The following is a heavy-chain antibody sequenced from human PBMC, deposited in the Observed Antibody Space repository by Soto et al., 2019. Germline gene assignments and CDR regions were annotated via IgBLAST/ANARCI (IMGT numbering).Heavy chain of an antibody. CDR3: AKDISRGYYYYGMDV. CDR2: ISYDGSNK. Sequence: PGGSLRLSCAASGFTFSSYGMHWVRQAPGKGLEWVAVISYDGSNKYYADSVKGRFTISRDNSKNTLYPQMNSLRAEDTAVYYCAKDISRGYYYYGMDVWGQGTTVTVSS. V-gene: IGHV3-30*18. J-gene: IGHJ6*02. D-gene: IGHD1-1*01. CDR1: GFTFSSYG.